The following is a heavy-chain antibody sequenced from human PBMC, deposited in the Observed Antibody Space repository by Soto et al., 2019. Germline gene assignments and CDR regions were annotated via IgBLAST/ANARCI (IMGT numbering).Heavy chain of an antibody. J-gene: IGHJ6*03. CDR2: TYYRSKWYN. D-gene: IGHD6-13*01. CDR3: ARDRQQLVSHCYYYYMDV. Sequence: SQTLSLTCAISGDSVSSNSAAWNWIRQSPSRGLEWLGRTYYRSKWYNDYAVSVKSRITINPDTSKNQFSLQLNSVTPEDTAVYYCARDRQQLVSHCYYYYMDVWGKGTTVTVSS. CDR1: GDSVSSNSAA. V-gene: IGHV6-1*01.